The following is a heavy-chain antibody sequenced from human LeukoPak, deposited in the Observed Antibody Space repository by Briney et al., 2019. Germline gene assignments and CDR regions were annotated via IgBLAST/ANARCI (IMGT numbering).Heavy chain of an antibody. D-gene: IGHD3-3*01. CDR1: GFTFSSYG. Sequence: GRSLRLSCAASGFTFSSYGMHWVRQAPGKGLEWVAVISYDGSNKYYADSVKGRFTISRDNSKNTLYLQMNSLRAEDTAVYYCAKAPGDFTYWGFYKMEDYWGQGTLVTVSS. J-gene: IGHJ4*02. CDR3: AKAPGDFTYWGFYKMEDY. CDR2: ISYDGSNK. V-gene: IGHV3-30*18.